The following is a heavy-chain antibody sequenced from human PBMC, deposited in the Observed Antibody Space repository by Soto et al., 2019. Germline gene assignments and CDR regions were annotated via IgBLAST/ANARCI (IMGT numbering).Heavy chain of an antibody. Sequence: SETLSLTCTVSGGSISSSSYYWGWIRQPPGKGLEWIGSIYYSGSTYYNPSLKSRVTISVDTSKNQFSLKLSSVTAADTAVYYCAREGREYDFWSGYSLDNWFDPWGQGTLVTVSS. CDR2: IYYSGST. J-gene: IGHJ5*02. CDR3: AREGREYDFWSGYSLDNWFDP. D-gene: IGHD3-3*01. V-gene: IGHV4-39*02. CDR1: GGSISSSSYY.